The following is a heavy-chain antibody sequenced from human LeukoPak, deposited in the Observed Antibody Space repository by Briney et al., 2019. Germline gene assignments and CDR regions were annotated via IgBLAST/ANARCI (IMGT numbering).Heavy chain of an antibody. Sequence: SQTLSLTCAISGDTVSINTATWNWIRQSPSRGLEWLGRTYYRSRWYNDNSLSVKSRIIITPDTSKNQFSLQLNSVTPEDTAVYYCARDPSSGHWYFDLWGRGTLVTVSS. CDR1: GDTVSINTAT. CDR2: TYYRSRWYN. J-gene: IGHJ2*01. D-gene: IGHD3-22*01. V-gene: IGHV6-1*01. CDR3: ARDPSSGHWYFDL.